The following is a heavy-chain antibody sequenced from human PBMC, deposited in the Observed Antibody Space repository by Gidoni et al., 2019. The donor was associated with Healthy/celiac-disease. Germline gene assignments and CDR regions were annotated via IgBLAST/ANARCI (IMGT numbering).Heavy chain of an antibody. D-gene: IGHD6-13*01. Sequence: EVQLLESGGGLVQPGGSLRLSCAAPGFTFSSYAMSWVRQAPGKGLEWVSAISGRGGSTYDADSVKGRFTISRDNSKNTLYLQMNSLRAEDTAVYYCAKDRFSITIAAAGKDWGQGTLVTVSS. CDR1: GFTFSSYA. CDR2: ISGRGGST. V-gene: IGHV3-23*01. J-gene: IGHJ4*02. CDR3: AKDRFSITIAAAGKD.